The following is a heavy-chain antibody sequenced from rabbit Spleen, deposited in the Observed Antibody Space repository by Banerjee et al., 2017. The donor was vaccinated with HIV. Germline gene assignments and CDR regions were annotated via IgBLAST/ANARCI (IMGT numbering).Heavy chain of an antibody. Sequence: QEQLEESGGGLVKPGGSLTLTCKASGIDFSSSDYMCWVRQAPGKGLEWISCIVGGSSDFTYSATWAKGRFTISKTSSTTVTLQMTSLTVADTATYFCARDTGSSFSSYGMDLGGPGTLVTVS. CDR2: IVGGSSDFT. CDR1: GIDFSSSDY. J-gene: IGHJ6*01. D-gene: IGHD8-1*01. CDR3: ARDTGSSFSSYGMDL. V-gene: IGHV1S45*01.